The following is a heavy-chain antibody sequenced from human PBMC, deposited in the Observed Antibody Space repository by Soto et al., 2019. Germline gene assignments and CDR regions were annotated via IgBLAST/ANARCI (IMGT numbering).Heavy chain of an antibody. CDR1: GFTFGDYA. V-gene: IGHV3-49*03. CDR2: IRSRAYGGTT. Sequence: GGSLRLSCTVSGFTFGDYAMSWFRQAPGKGLEWVGFIRSRAYGGTTDYAASAKGRFTISRDDSKSIAYLQMNSLKAEDTAVYYCTRAPRYFDPRYYYYMDFWGRGTTVTVSS. CDR3: TRAPRYFDPRYYYYMDF. J-gene: IGHJ6*03. D-gene: IGHD3-9*01.